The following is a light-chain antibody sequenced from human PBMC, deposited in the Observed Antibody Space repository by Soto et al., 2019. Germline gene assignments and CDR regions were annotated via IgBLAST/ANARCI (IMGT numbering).Light chain of an antibody. V-gene: IGLV2-14*02. Sequence: QSALTQPASVSGSPGQSITISCTGTSSNIGSYNFVSWYQQRPGRAPKLMIFEATKRPSGVPPRFSGSKSGNTASLTISGLQAEDEADYYCCSYTTIKTVVFGGGTKLTVL. CDR1: SSNIGSYNF. CDR2: EAT. J-gene: IGLJ2*01. CDR3: CSYTTIKTVV.